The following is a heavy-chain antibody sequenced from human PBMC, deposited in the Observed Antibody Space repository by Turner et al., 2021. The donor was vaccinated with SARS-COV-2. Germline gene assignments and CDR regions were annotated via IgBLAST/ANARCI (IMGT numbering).Heavy chain of an antibody. D-gene: IGHD4-4*01. CDR3: AKQQGLYSNPMYYLDY. J-gene: IGHJ4*02. CDR2: TSYEGRNK. V-gene: IGHV3-30*18. CDR1: GFTLSSYG. Sequence: HVQLVESGGGVVQPGRSMSLSCAASGFTLSSYGMHWVSQAQGKGREGVGVTSYEGRNKYDADYVKGRFTSSRDNSKNKLDLQMKSLRAEDTDVYYCAKQQGLYSNPMYYLDYWGQGTLVTVSS.